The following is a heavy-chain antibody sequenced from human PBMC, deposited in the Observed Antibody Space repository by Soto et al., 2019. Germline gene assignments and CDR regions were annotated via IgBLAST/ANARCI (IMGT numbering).Heavy chain of an antibody. CDR2: IYYSGST. J-gene: IGHJ4*02. CDR1: VGSVSSYY. Sequence: ESLSLTCTVSVGSVSSYYWSWIRQPPGKGLEWIGYIYYSGSTNYNPSLKSRVTISVDTSKNQFSLKLSSVTAADTAVYYCAREIGGYDPDGYGYWGQGTLVTVSS. D-gene: IGHD5-12*01. V-gene: IGHV4-59*02. CDR3: AREIGGYDPDGYGY.